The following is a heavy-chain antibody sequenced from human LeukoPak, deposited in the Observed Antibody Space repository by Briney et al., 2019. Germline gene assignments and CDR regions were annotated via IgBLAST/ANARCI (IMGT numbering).Heavy chain of an antibody. V-gene: IGHV3-48*01. J-gene: IGHJ4*02. CDR2: ISSSSSTI. D-gene: IGHD3-22*01. Sequence: GGSLRLSCAASGFTFSSYSMNWVRQAPGKGLEWVSYISSSSSTIYYADSVKGRFTISRDNAKNSLYLQMNSLRAEDTAVYYCARDGDSSGYYYSLDYWGQGTLVTVSS. CDR3: ARDGDSSGYYYSLDY. CDR1: GFTFSSYS.